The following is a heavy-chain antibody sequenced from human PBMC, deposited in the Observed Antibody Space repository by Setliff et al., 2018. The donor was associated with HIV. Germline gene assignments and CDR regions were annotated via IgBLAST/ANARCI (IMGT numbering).Heavy chain of an antibody. Sequence: PGGSLRLSCAASGFTFSSYWMSWVRQAPGKGLEWVANIKQDGSEKYYADSVKGRFTVSRDNAKNSLYLQMNNLRAEDTAVYYCGRAPPYCSGGSCADYWGQGTLVTVSS. CDR2: IKQDGSEK. CDR1: GFTFSSYW. CDR3: GRAPPYCSGGSCADY. V-gene: IGHV3-7*01. D-gene: IGHD2-15*01. J-gene: IGHJ4*02.